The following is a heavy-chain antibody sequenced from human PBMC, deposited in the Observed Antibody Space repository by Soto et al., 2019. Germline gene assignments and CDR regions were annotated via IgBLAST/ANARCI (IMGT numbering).Heavy chain of an antibody. D-gene: IGHD3-3*01. Sequence: PSETLLLPCAVFGGPFSNYYWSRIRHPPGKGLEWIGEDNHSGKTNYNPSVKSRVTIFVATSKNHFSLKLNSLTAADTAVYYCARESAGFFWSGYYPFDYWGSGTLVT. J-gene: IGHJ4*02. V-gene: IGHV4-34*01. CDR1: GGPFSNYY. CDR2: DNHSGKT. CDR3: ARESAGFFWSGYYPFDY.